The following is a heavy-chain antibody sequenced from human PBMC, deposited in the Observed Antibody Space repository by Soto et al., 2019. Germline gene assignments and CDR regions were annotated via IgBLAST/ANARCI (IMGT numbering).Heavy chain of an antibody. V-gene: IGHV1-18*01. D-gene: IGHD6-19*01. CDR2: ISAYNGNT. CDR3: ARPPRGQWLLERSGEGAFDI. J-gene: IGHJ3*02. Sequence: QVQLVQSGAEVKKPGASVKVSCKASGYTFTSYGISWVRQAPGQGLEWMGWISAYNGNTNYAQKLQGRVTMTTDTSTSTAYMELRSLRSDDTAVYYCARPPRGQWLLERSGEGAFDIWGQGTMVTVSS. CDR1: GYTFTSYG.